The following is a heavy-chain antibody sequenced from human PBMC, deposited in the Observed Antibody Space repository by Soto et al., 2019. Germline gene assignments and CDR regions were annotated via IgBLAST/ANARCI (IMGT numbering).Heavy chain of an antibody. CDR3: ARGPWESYRFGRKYYFDY. CDR1: GYTFTSYD. Sequence: ASVKVSCKASGYTFTSYDINWVRQATGQGLEWMGWMNPNSGNTGYAQKFQGRVTMTRNTSISTAYMELSSLRSEDTAVYYCARGPWESYRFGRKYYFDYWGQGTLVTVSS. V-gene: IGHV1-8*01. J-gene: IGHJ4*02. CDR2: MNPNSGNT. D-gene: IGHD3-16*02.